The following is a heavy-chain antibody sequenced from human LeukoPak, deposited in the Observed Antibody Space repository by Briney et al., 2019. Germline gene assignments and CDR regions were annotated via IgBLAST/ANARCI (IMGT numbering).Heavy chain of an antibody. Sequence: APVKVSCKASGYTFTSYYMHWVRQAPGQGLEWMGIINPSGGSTSYAQKFQGRVTMTRDTSTSTVYMELSSLRSEDTAVYYCARDPGCSGGSCYLVGSFDYWGQGTLVTVSS. CDR2: INPSGGST. J-gene: IGHJ4*02. CDR1: GYTFTSYY. D-gene: IGHD2-15*01. CDR3: ARDPGCSGGSCYLVGSFDY. V-gene: IGHV1-46*01.